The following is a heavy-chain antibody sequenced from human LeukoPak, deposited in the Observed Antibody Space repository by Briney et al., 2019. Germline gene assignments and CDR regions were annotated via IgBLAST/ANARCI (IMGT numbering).Heavy chain of an antibody. CDR3: ARAADYSIKYYFDY. J-gene: IGHJ4*02. V-gene: IGHV1-69*04. Sequence: SVKVSCKASGGTFSTYAISWVRQAPGQGLEWMGRIIPILGIANYAQKFQGRVTITADESTSTAYMELSSLGSEDTAVYYCARAADYSIKYYFDYWGQGTLVTVSS. D-gene: IGHD4-11*01. CDR2: IIPILGIA. CDR1: GGTFSTYA.